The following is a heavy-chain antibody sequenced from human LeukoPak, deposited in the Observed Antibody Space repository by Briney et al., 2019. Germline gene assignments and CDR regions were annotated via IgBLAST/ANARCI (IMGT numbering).Heavy chain of an antibody. V-gene: IGHV4-30-4*08. CDR3: AREGIHGDYFDY. CDR2: IYYSGST. J-gene: IGHJ4*02. Sequence: SQTLSLTCTVSGGSISSGDYYWSWIRQPPGKGLEWIGYIYYSGSTYYNPSLKSRVTISVDTSKNQFSLKLSSVTAADTAVYYCAREGIHGDYFDYWGQGTLVTVSS. D-gene: IGHD4-17*01. CDR1: GGSISSGDYY.